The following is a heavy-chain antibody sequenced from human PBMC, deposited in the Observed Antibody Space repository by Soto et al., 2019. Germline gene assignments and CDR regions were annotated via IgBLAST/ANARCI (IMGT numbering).Heavy chain of an antibody. CDR3: ASSRITMVPYGMDV. J-gene: IGHJ6*02. CDR2: INAGNGNT. D-gene: IGHD3-10*01. Sequence: GASVKVSCKASGYTFTSYAMHWVRQAPGQRLEWMGWINAGNGNTKYSQKFQGRVTITRDTSASAAYMELSSLRSEDTAVYYCASSRITMVPYGMDVWGQGTTVTVSS. V-gene: IGHV1-3*01. CDR1: GYTFTSYA.